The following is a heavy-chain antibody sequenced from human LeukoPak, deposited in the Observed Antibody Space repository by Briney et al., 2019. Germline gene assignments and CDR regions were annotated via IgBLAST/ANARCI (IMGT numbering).Heavy chain of an antibody. D-gene: IGHD1-26*01. Sequence: GGSLRLSCAASGFTVSSNYMSWVRQAPGKGLEWVSVVYSGGSTYYADSVKGRFTISRDNAKNSLYLQMNSLRPEDTALYYCAKDRYSGSFYSIDYWGQGTLVTVSS. J-gene: IGHJ4*02. CDR3: AKDRYSGSFYSIDY. CDR2: VYSGGST. CDR1: GFTVSSNY. V-gene: IGHV3-53*05.